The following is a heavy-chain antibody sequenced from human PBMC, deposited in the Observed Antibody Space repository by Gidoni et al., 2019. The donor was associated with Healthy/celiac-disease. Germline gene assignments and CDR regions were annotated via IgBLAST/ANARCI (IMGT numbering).Heavy chain of an antibody. V-gene: IGHV3-30*04. Sequence: QVQLVESGGGVVQPGRSLRLSCAASGFTFSSYAMHWVRQAPGKGLEWVAVISYDGSNKYYADSVKGRFTISRDNSKNTLYLQMNSLRAEDTAVYYCARDHYYAGFDPWGQGTLVTVSS. CDR3: ARDHYYAGFDP. D-gene: IGHD3-3*01. CDR2: ISYDGSNK. CDR1: GFTFSSYA. J-gene: IGHJ5*02.